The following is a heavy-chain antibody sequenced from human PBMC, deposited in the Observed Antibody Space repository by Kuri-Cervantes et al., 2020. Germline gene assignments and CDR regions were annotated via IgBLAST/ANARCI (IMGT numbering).Heavy chain of an antibody. V-gene: IGHV5-51*01. CDR1: GYSFTSSW. CDR2: IYPGDSDT. J-gene: IGHJ4*02. CDR3: AAGLYGDYYFDY. Sequence: GGSLRLSCKGSGYSFTSSWIAWVRQMPGKGLEWMGIIYPGDSDTRYSPSFQGQVTISADKSISTAYLQWSSLKASDTAMYYCAAGLYGDYYFDYWGQGTLVTVSS. D-gene: IGHD4-17*01.